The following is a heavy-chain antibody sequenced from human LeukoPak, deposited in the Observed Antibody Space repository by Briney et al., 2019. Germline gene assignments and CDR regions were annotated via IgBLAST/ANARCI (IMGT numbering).Heavy chain of an antibody. J-gene: IGHJ4*02. V-gene: IGHV1-46*01. Sequence: VASVKVSCKASGYTFTTYYMRWVRQAPGQGLEWMGIINPGGGSTRYAQKFQGRVTMTRDTSTSTVYMDLSTLRSEDTAVYYCARDLGGYSVVYYLDYWGQGTLVTVSS. D-gene: IGHD3-22*01. CDR2: INPGGGST. CDR3: ARDLGGYSVVYYLDY. CDR1: GYTFTTYY.